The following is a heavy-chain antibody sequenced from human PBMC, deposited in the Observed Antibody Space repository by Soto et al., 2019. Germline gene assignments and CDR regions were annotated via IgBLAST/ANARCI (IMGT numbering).Heavy chain of an antibody. V-gene: IGHV1-18*01. J-gene: IGHJ3*02. D-gene: IGHD3-10*01. CDR1: GGTFSSYA. CDR2: ISPNNGNT. CDR3: ARDAAVLLWFGESAFDI. Sequence: ASVKVSCKASGGTFSSYAISWVRQAPGQGLEWMGGISPNNGNTNYAQKLQGRVTMTTDKSTSTAYMELRSLRSDDTAVYYCARDAAVLLWFGESAFDIWGQGTMVTVSS.